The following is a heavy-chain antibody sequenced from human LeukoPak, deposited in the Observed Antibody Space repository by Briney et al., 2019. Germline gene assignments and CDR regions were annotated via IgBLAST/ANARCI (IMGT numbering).Heavy chain of an antibody. CDR2: ISSSSSYI. CDR1: GFTLSSYS. V-gene: IGHV3-21*01. D-gene: IGHD6-19*01. J-gene: IGHJ4*02. Sequence: GGSLRLSCAASGFTLSSYSMNWVRQAPGKGLEWVSSISSSSSYIYYADSVKGRFTISRDNAKNSLYLQMNSLRAEDTAVYYCARDRGQWLDYWGQGTLVTVSS. CDR3: ARDRGQWLDY.